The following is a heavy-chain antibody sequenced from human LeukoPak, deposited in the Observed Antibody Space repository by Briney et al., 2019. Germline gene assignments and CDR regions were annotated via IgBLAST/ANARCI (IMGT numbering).Heavy chain of an antibody. CDR1: GFTFSSYS. CDR3: AKVCPRAGYFDY. J-gene: IGHJ4*02. CDR2: ISSSSSYI. V-gene: IGHV3-21*04. Sequence: GGSLRLSSPASGFTFSSYSMNWVRQAPGKGLEWVSSISSSSSYIYYADSVKGRFTIPRDNSKNTLYLQMNSRRAEDTAVYYCAKVCPRAGYFDYWGQGTLVTVSS. D-gene: IGHD3-16*01.